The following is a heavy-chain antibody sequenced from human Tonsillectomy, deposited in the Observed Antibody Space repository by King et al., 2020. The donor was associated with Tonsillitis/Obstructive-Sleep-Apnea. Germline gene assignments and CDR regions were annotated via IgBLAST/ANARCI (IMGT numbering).Heavy chain of an antibody. CDR3: ASTTIFGVVIYYMDV. Sequence: QLVQSGAEVKKPGASVKVSCKASGYTFTRYGINWVRQAPGQGLEWMGWISAYNGNTNYEQKLQGRVTMTTDTSTTTAYMELRSLRSDDTAVYYCASTTIFGVVIYYMDVWGKGTTVTVSS. D-gene: IGHD3-3*01. V-gene: IGHV1-18*01. J-gene: IGHJ6*03. CDR2: ISAYNGNT. CDR1: GYTFTRYG.